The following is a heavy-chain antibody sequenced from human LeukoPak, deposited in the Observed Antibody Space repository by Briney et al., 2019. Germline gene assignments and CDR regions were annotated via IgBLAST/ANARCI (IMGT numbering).Heavy chain of an antibody. J-gene: IGHJ4*02. D-gene: IGHD4-17*01. Sequence: ASVKVSCKASGGTFSSYAISWERQAPGQGLEWMGGIIPIFGTANYAQKFQGRVTITADESTSTAYMELSSLRSEDTAVYYCARDGSSGAYDYWGQGTLVTVSS. V-gene: IGHV1-69*13. CDR1: GGTFSSYA. CDR2: IIPIFGTA. CDR3: ARDGSSGAYDY.